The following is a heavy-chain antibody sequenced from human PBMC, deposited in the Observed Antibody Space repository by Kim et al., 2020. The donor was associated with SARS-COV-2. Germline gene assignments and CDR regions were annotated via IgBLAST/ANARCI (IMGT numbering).Heavy chain of an antibody. CDR2: ISYDGSNK. D-gene: IGHD3-10*01. CDR3: ARDWVEGVLLWFGELDVNWFDP. CDR1: GFTFSSYA. V-gene: IGHV3-30*04. Sequence: GGSLRLSCAASGFTFSSYAMHWVRQAPGKGLEWVAVISYDGSNKYYADSVKGRFTISRDNSKNTLYLQMNSLRAEDTAVYYCARDWVEGVLLWFGELDVNWFDPWGQGTLVTVSS. J-gene: IGHJ5*02.